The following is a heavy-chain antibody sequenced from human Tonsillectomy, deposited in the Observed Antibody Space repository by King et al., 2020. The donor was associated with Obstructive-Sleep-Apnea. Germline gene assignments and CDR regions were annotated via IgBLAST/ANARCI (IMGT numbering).Heavy chain of an antibody. D-gene: IGHD1-26*01. J-gene: IGHJ5*02. CDR1: GFSLSTSGVA. CDR3: ARRNSGTYYGWFDP. Sequence: TLKESGPTLVKPTQTLTLTCTFSGFSLSTSGVAVGWIRQPPGKALEWLALIFWDDDKRYSPSLKTRLTITKDTPKNQVVLTMTNMDPVETATYYCARRNSGTYYGWFDPWGQGTLVTVSS. V-gene: IGHV2-5*02. CDR2: IFWDDDK.